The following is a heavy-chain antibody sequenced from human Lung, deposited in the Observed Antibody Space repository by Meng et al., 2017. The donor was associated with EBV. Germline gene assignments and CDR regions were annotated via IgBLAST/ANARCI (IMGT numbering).Heavy chain of an antibody. J-gene: IGHJ5*02. CDR3: TTFRLGGDCYRGCGWFDP. Sequence: LDDSGPGLVNPSQILGLTCAGSGGSIRLGGYLCLRLRQPSGTGLEWLGDIYYSGSTYYSHSFKSRVTISVDTFKHQFSLKLGHGTAAATAVYYATTFRLGGDCYRGCGWFDPWGQGTLVTVSS. CDR2: IYYSGST. V-gene: IGHV4-30-4*01. D-gene: IGHD2-21*02. CDR1: GGSIRLGGYL.